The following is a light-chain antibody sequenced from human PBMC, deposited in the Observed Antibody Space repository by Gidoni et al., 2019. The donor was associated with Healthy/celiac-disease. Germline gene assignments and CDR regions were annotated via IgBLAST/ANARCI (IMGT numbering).Light chain of an antibody. CDR1: SFNIGNNT. CDR3: AAWDDSLNALV. Sequence: QSVLTQPPSASGTPGQRVTISCSGSSFNIGNNTVNWYQQLPGTAPKLLIYSNNQRPSGVPDRFSGSKSGTSASLAISGLQSEDEADYYCAAWDDSLNALVFGGGTKLTVL. V-gene: IGLV1-44*01. J-gene: IGLJ2*01. CDR2: SNN.